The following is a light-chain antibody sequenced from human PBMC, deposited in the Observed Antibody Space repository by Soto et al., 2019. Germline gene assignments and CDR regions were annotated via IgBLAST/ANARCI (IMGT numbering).Light chain of an antibody. V-gene: IGKV1-5*03. J-gene: IGKJ2*01. Sequence: DIQMTQSPSTLSASVGDRVTITCRASQSISSWLAWYQQKPGKAPKLLICKASSLESGVPSWFSGSGSGTEFTLTISSLQPDDFATYYCQQYNSYSRYTFGQGNKLEIK. CDR2: KAS. CDR1: QSISSW. CDR3: QQYNSYSRYT.